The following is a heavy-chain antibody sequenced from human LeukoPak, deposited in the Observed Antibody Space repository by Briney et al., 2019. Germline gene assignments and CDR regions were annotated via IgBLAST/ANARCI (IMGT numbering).Heavy chain of an antibody. CDR3: AREVEAARGRFDN. CDR1: GLSLSGYY. D-gene: IGHD6-13*01. J-gene: IGHJ4*02. V-gene: IGHV4-34*01. CDR2: ISDKGNT. Sequence: SETLSLTCAVYGLSLSGYYWSWIRQSPGKGLEWIGEISDKGNTNYNPSLKSGVTMSVDTSKNQFSLRLSSVTDADTTVFYYAREVEAARGRFDNWGQGTLVTVS.